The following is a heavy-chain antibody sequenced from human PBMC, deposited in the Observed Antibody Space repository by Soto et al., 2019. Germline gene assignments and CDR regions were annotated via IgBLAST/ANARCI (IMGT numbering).Heavy chain of an antibody. V-gene: IGHV3-30*04. Sequence: VHLVESGGGVVQPGRSLRLSCAASGFIFTTYAMHWVRQAPGKGLEWVAVISYDGKYEYYADSVRGRFTISRDNSKNTLYLQMDSLRADDTALYYCARSSVAGTWGYYFDYWGQGALVTVSS. CDR3: ARSSVAGTWGYYFDY. CDR2: ISYDGKYE. CDR1: GFIFTTYA. D-gene: IGHD6-19*01. J-gene: IGHJ4*02.